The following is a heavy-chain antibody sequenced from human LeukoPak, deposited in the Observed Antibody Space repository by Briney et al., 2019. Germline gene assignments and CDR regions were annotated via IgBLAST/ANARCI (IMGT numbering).Heavy chain of an antibody. CDR2: ISFDGSNK. CDR1: GFTFSNYA. D-gene: IGHD3-10*01. J-gene: IGHJ4*02. CDR3: AKILWGAPYFDY. Sequence: PGGSLRLSCTASGFTFSNYAMHWVRQAPGKGLEWVALISFDGSNKYYAESVKGRSSISRDNSENTLYLQINSLRAEDTAVYYCAKILWGAPYFDYWGQGTLVTVSS. V-gene: IGHV3-30*18.